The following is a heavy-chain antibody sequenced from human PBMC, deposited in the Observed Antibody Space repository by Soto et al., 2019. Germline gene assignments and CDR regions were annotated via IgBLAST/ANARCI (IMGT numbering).Heavy chain of an antibody. J-gene: IGHJ6*02. D-gene: IGHD3-16*01. V-gene: IGHV1-69*01. CDR3: ARDGGPSTVLEEDYYYYYGMDV. CDR2: IIPIFGTA. Sequence: QVQLVQSGAEVKKPGSSVKVSCKASGGTFSSYAISWVRQAPGQGLEWMGGIIPIFGTANYAQKFQGRVTITAEESTSTGSMELCSVRSEDTAVNYCARDGGPSTVLEEDYYYYYGMDVCGQGTTVTVSS. CDR1: GGTFSSYA.